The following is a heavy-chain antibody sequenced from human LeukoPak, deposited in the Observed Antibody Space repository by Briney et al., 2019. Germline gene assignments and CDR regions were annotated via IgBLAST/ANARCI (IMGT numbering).Heavy chain of an antibody. Sequence: SETLSLTCAVYGVSISSYYWSWIRQPPGKGLEWIGYIYYSGSTNYNPSLKSRVTISVDTSKNQFSLKLSSVTAADTAVYYCARGSLYDYVSFDYWGQGTLVTVSS. J-gene: IGHJ4*02. D-gene: IGHD3-16*01. V-gene: IGHV4-59*01. CDR3: ARGSLYDYVSFDY. CDR2: IYYSGST. CDR1: GVSISSYY.